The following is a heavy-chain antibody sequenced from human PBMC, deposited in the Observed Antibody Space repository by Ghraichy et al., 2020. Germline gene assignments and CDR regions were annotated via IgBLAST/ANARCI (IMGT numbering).Heavy chain of an antibody. CDR2: IYYSGST. J-gene: IGHJ6*02. CDR3: ARLSSGWYGYYYYGMDG. D-gene: IGHD6-19*01. Sequence: SQTLSLTCTVSGGSISSSSYYWGWIRQPPGKGLEWIGSIYYSGSTYYNPSLKSRVTISVDTSKNQFSLKLSSVTAADTAVYYCARLSSGWYGYYYYGMDGWGPGTTVTVSS. CDR1: GGSISSSSYY. V-gene: IGHV4-39*01.